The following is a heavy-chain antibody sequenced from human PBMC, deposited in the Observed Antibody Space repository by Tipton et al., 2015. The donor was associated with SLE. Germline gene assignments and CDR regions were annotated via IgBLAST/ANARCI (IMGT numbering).Heavy chain of an antibody. V-gene: IGHV4-34*01. CDR1: GGTFSGYF. Sequence: LRLSCAVYGGTFSGYFWSWIRQSPGRGLEWIGEINHRGNTSYNPSLESRVTISVDSSKRRFSLNLDSVTAADAAVYYCARAGNYDVLTGYFPVAFDYWGQGTLVAVSS. CDR3: ARAGNYDVLTGYFPVAFDY. CDR2: INHRGNT. D-gene: IGHD3-9*01. J-gene: IGHJ4*02.